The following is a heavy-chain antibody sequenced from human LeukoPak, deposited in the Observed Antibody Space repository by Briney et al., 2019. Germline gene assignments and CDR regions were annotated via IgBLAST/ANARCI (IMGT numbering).Heavy chain of an antibody. CDR3: AKPARVGAVDY. V-gene: IGHV3-23*01. CDR2: ISGNSGNT. Sequence: PGGSLRLSCTASGFILGDYAMSWVRQAPGMGLEWVSAISGNSGNTHYADSVKGRFTISRDNSKNTLYLQMNSLRAEDTAIYYCAKPARVGAVDYWGQGTLVTVSS. CDR1: GFILGDYA. D-gene: IGHD6-13*01. J-gene: IGHJ4*02.